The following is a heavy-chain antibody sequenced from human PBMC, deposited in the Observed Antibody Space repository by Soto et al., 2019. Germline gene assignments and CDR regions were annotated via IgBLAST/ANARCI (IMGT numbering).Heavy chain of an antibody. Sequence: QLQLQESGPGLVKPSETLSLTCTVSGGSISSSSYYWGWIRQPPGKGLEWIGSIYYSGSTYYNPSLKSRVTISVDTSKNQFSLKLSSVTAADTAVYYCARQGVTAMVSSWFDPWGQGTLVTVSS. J-gene: IGHJ5*02. V-gene: IGHV4-39*01. CDR1: GGSISSSSYY. D-gene: IGHD5-18*01. CDR2: IYYSGST. CDR3: ARQGVTAMVSSWFDP.